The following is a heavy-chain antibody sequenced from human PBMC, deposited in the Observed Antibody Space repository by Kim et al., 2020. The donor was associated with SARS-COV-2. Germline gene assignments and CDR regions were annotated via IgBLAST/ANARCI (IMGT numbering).Heavy chain of an antibody. CDR1: GFTFRNSA. Sequence: GGSLRLSCAASGFTFRNSAMSWVRQGPGKGLEWVSGIFGSGSGTYYADSVKGRFTISRDNSKNILSLQMSNLRTEDTAVYYCAKHLNVTSVTFYCYFELWGRGTLVAVSS. D-gene: IGHD2-15*01. V-gene: IGHV3-23*05. CDR3: AKHLNVTSVTFYCYFEL. J-gene: IGHJ2*01. CDR2: IFGSGSGT.